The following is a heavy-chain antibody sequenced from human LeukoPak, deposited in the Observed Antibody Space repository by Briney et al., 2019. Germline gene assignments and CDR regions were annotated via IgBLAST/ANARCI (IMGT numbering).Heavy chain of an antibody. CDR3: SRVRYCSGRSCYFGAFDI. V-gene: IGHV3-49*04. CDR1: GLTFGDYA. D-gene: IGHD2-15*01. CDR2: IRSKAYGGTT. Sequence: PGGSLRLSCTASGLTFGDYAMNWVRQAPGKGLEWVSFIRSKAYGGTTEYAASVKGRFIISRDDSKSIAYLQMNSLKTEDTAVYYCSRVRYCSGRSCYFGAFDIWGQGTMVTVSS. J-gene: IGHJ3*02.